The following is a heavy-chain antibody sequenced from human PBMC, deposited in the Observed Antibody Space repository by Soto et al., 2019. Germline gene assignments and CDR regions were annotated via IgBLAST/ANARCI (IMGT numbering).Heavy chain of an antibody. CDR2: IYSGGST. J-gene: IGHJ4*02. CDR3: ARPYCSSTSCYEF. D-gene: IGHD2-2*01. Sequence: GWSLRLSCAASGFTVSSNYMSWVRQAPGKGLEWVSVIYSGGSTYYADSVKGRFTISRHNSKNTLYLQMNSLRAEDTAVYYCARPYCSSTSCYEFWGQGTLVTVSS. V-gene: IGHV3-53*04. CDR1: GFTVSSNY.